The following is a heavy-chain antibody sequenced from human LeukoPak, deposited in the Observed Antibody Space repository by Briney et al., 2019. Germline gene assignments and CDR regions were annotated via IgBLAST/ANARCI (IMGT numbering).Heavy chain of an antibody. Sequence: GGSLRLSCAASGFTFSSYEMNWVRQAPGKGLEWVSYISSSGSTIYYADSVKGRFTISRDNAKNSLYPQMNSLRAEDTAVYYCARDPGWGSSKYNDAFDIWGQGTMVTVSS. J-gene: IGHJ3*02. CDR1: GFTFSSYE. CDR2: ISSSGSTI. D-gene: IGHD2-2*01. CDR3: ARDPGWGSSKYNDAFDI. V-gene: IGHV3-48*03.